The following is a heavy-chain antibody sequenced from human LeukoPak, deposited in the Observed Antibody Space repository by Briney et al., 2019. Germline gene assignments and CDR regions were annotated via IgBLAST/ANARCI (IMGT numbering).Heavy chain of an antibody. Sequence: GGSLRLSCAASGFTFSSYAMSWVRQAPGKGLEWVSVIGDSGGSTYYADSVKGRFTISRDNSKNTLYLQMNSLRAEDSAVYYCAKGGIMQSSSPGLQYFDLWGRGTLVSVSS. J-gene: IGHJ2*01. V-gene: IGHV3-23*01. CDR1: GFTFSSYA. D-gene: IGHD6-6*01. CDR2: IGDSGGST. CDR3: AKGGIMQSSSPGLQYFDL.